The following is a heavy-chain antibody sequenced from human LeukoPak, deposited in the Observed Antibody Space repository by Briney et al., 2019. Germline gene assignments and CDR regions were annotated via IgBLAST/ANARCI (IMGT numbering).Heavy chain of an antibody. CDR2: INHSGST. V-gene: IGHV4-34*01. Sequence: SETLSLTCAVYGGSFSGYYWSWIRQPPGKGPEWIGEINHSGSTNYNPSLKSRVTISVDTSKNQFSLKLSSVTAADTAVYYCARDQTSSGYSPGYYFDYWGQGTLVTVSS. D-gene: IGHD3-22*01. CDR1: GGSFSGYY. CDR3: ARDQTSSGYSPGYYFDY. J-gene: IGHJ4*02.